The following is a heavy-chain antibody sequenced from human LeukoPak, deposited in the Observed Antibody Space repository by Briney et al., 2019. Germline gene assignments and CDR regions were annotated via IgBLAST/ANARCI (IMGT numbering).Heavy chain of an antibody. J-gene: IGHJ4*02. CDR2: INPNSGGT. CDR3: ARGYCSSTSCYPPSSFDY. V-gene: IGHV1-2*04. Sequence: ASVKVSCKASGYTFTGYYMHWVRQAPGQGLEWMGWINPNSGGTNYAQKFQGWVTMTRDTSISTAYMELSRLRSDDTAVYYCARGYCSSTSCYPPSSFDYWGQGTLVTVSS. D-gene: IGHD2-2*01. CDR1: GYTFTGYY.